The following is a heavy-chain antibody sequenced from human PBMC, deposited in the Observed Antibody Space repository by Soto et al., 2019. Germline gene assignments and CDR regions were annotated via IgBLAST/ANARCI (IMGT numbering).Heavy chain of an antibody. CDR1: GYSFTSYW. D-gene: IGHD2-8*02. CDR2: IDPSDSYT. V-gene: IGHV5-10-1*01. CDR3: ASSVLVTSTMNYFDL. Sequence: PGESLKISCQGSGYSFTSYWISWVRQMPGKGLEWMGRIDPSDSYTNYSPSFQGHVTISADKSISTAYLQWSSLKASDTAIYFCASSVLVTSTMNYFDLWGQGTLVTVSS. J-gene: IGHJ4*02.